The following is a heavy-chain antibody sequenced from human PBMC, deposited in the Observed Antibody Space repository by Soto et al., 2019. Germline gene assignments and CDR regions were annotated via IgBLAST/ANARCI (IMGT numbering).Heavy chain of an antibody. Sequence: QLQESGPGLVKPSETLSLTCSVSGDSINSDKYYWGWIRQPPGKGLEWIGSIYYRGNTDYNPPRQTRVTISLDKSKSQFSLRLSSVTAADPAVYFCARLEGLATISYYFDFWGQGAQVTVSS. CDR3: ARLEGLATISYYFDF. J-gene: IGHJ4*02. D-gene: IGHD3-9*01. CDR2: IYYRGNT. V-gene: IGHV4-39*01. CDR1: GDSINSDKYY.